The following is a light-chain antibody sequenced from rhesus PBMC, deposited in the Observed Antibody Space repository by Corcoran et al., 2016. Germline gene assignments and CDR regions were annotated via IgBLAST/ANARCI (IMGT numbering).Light chain of an antibody. J-gene: IGKJ3*01. CDR3: QQESNWIFT. CDR1: QSVGSY. Sequence: EIVLTQSPATLALSPGERATLSCRASQSVGSYLAWYQQKPGQAPRLLILGASSSATGIPDRFSGRGSGTDFTLTISSLEPEDVGVYYCQQESNWIFTFGPGTKLDIK. CDR2: GAS. V-gene: IGKV3-24*04.